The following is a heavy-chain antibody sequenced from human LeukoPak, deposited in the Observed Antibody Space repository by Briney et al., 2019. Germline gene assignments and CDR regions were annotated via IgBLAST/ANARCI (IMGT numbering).Heavy chain of an antibody. CDR3: ARDGEAHLYYDILTGYWDYFDY. J-gene: IGHJ4*02. D-gene: IGHD3-9*01. V-gene: IGHV1-46*01. CDR1: GYTFTSYY. CDR2: INPSGGST. Sequence: ASVKVSCKAAGYTFTSYYMHWVRQAPGQGLEWMGIINPSGGSTSYAQKFQGRVTMTRATSTSTVSMELSRLRSEDTAVYYCARDGEAHLYYDILTGYWDYFDYWGQGTLVTVSS.